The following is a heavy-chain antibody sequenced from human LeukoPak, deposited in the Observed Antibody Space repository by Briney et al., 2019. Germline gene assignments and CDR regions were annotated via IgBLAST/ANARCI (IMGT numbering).Heavy chain of an antibody. CDR3: ARDGSGIAAAGTVA. CDR1: GYTLTGYY. CDR2: INPNSGGT. J-gene: IGHJ5*02. V-gene: IGHV1-2*02. D-gene: IGHD6-13*01. Sequence: GASVKVSCKASGYTLTGYYMHWVRQAPGQGLEWMGWINPNSGGTNYAQKFQGRVTMTRDTSISTAYMELSRLRSDDTAVYYCARDGSGIAAAGTVAWGQGTLVTVSS.